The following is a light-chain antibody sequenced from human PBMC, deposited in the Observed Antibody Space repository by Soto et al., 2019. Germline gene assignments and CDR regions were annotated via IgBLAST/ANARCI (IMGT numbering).Light chain of an antibody. CDR2: KAS. V-gene: IGKV1-5*03. CDR3: QQDNRSTWT. Sequence: DIQMTQSPSTLSASVGDRVTITCRASQSISSWLAWYQQKPGKAPKLLIYKASSLESGVPSRFSGSGSGTEFTLTISSLQPDDFATYYCQQDNRSTWTFGQGTKVEIK. J-gene: IGKJ1*01. CDR1: QSISSW.